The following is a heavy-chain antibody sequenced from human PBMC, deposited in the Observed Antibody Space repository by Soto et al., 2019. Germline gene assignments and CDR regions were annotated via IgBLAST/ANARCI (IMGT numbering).Heavy chain of an antibody. CDR3: ASPHGNSYGFGFDI. CDR1: GYTFYIYW. J-gene: IGHJ3*02. CDR2: IYPGDSDT. D-gene: IGHD4-17*01. V-gene: IGHV5-51*01. Sequence: PGESLKISCNGSGYTFYIYWIAWVRQVPGKGLEWMGIIYPGDSDTRYSPSFQGQVTISADKSINTAYLQWSSLKASDTAMYYCASPHGNSYGFGFDIWGQGTMVTVSS.